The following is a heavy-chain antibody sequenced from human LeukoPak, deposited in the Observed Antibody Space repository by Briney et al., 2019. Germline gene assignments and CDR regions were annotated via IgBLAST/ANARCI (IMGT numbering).Heavy chain of an antibody. V-gene: IGHV3-23*01. CDR3: ASRYNWNDGFDY. Sequence: GSLRLSCAASGFTFSSYALNWVRQAPGKGLEWVSVITGSGFTIYYADSVKGRFTISRDNSKNTLYLQMNSLRAEDTAVYYCASRYNWNDGFDYWGQGTLVTVSS. J-gene: IGHJ4*02. CDR1: GFTFSSYA. D-gene: IGHD1-20*01. CDR2: ITGSGFTI.